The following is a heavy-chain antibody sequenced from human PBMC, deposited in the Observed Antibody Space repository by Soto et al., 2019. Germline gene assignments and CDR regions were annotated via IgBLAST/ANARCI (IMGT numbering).Heavy chain of an antibody. CDR3: ARVNYRHQNWDLDP. CDR2: TSAYNGNT. V-gene: IGHV1-18*04. Sequence: QVQLVQSGAEVKKPGASVKVSCKASGYTFTSYGIRWVRQAPGQGLEWMGWTSAYNGNTNYAQKLQGRVTMTTDTSTGTAYMELRSLRSDDTAVYYCARVNYRHQNWDLDPWGQGTLVTVSS. CDR1: GYTFTSYG. D-gene: IGHD4-4*01. J-gene: IGHJ5*02.